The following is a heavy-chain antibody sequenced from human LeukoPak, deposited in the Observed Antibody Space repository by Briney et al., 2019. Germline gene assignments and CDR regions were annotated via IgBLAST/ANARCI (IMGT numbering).Heavy chain of an antibody. CDR2: INCSGGS. Sequence: PSETLSLTCIVSGDSISTDYWSWIRQSPGKGLEWIGYINCSGGSEYNPSLKSRITISVDRSKNEISLKMRSVTAADTAVYYCARLDCISDTCYNYWALGALVTVST. J-gene: IGHJ4*02. V-gene: IGHV4-59*08. CDR3: ARLDCISDTCYNY. CDR1: GDSISTDY. D-gene: IGHD2-21*01.